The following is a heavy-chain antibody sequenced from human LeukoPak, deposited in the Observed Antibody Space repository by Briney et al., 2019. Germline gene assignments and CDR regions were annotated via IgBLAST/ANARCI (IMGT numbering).Heavy chain of an antibody. CDR3: ARGRYTFDY. J-gene: IGHJ4*02. CDR1: SGSISSYY. Sequence: SETLSLTCTVSSGSISSYYWTWIRQPPGKGLEYIGYIYYSGSTNHNPSLKSRVTISVDTSKNQFSLKLSSVTAADTAVYYCARGRYTFDYWGQGTLVTVSS. CDR2: IYYSGST. D-gene: IGHD1-1*01. V-gene: IGHV4-59*01.